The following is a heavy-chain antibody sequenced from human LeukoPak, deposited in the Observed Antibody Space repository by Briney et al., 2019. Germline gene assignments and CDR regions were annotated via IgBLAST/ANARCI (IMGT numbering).Heavy chain of an antibody. CDR3: ARMVSSKFCSGDSCYPGNYFDY. D-gene: IGHD2-15*01. Sequence: GGSLRLSCAASGFAFRSYYMDWVRQAPGKGLEWVGRIRNKANSYTTDYAASVKGRFTISRDDSKNSLYLQMNSLKTEDTAVYSCARMVSSKFCSGDSCYPGNYFDYLGQGTLVTVSS. CDR2: IRNKANSYTT. V-gene: IGHV3-72*01. CDR1: GFAFRSYY. J-gene: IGHJ4*02.